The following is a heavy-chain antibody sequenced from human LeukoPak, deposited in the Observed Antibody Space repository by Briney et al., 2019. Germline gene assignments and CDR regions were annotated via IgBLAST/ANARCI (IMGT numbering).Heavy chain of an antibody. V-gene: IGHV1-18*01. CDR1: GYTFTSYG. J-gene: IGHJ4*02. D-gene: IGHD4-17*01. Sequence: ASVKVSCKASGYTFTSYGISWVRQAPGQGLEWMGWISAYNGNTNYAQKLQGRVTMTTDTSTSTACMELRSLRSDDTAVYYCARVTDYGDYVDYFDYWGQGTLVTVSS. CDR2: ISAYNGNT. CDR3: ARVTDYGDYVDYFDY.